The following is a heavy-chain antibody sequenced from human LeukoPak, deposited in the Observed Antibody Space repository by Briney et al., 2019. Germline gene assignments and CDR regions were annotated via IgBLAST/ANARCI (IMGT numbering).Heavy chain of an antibody. D-gene: IGHD6-13*01. V-gene: IGHV4-34*01. Sequence: SETLSLTCAVYGGSFSGYYWSWIRQPPGKGLEWIGEINHSGSTNYNPSLKSRVTISVDTSKNQFSLKLSSVTAADTAVYYCARGSSSWYRLSWFDPWGQGTLVTVSS. J-gene: IGHJ5*02. CDR2: INHSGST. CDR1: GGSFSGYY. CDR3: ARGSSSWYRLSWFDP.